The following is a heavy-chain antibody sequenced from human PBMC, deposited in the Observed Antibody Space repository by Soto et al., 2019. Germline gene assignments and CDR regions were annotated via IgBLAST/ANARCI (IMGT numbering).Heavy chain of an antibody. Sequence: GSPRLSCTVSGFTFGNYALTWVRQAPGKAPEWVGLIRSKVFNRTTEYATSVKGRFTLTRDDSKNIASLQMNSLKTEDTAVYYCTRLTNIAPYYFDYWGQGTLVTVSS. D-gene: IGHD6-13*01. CDR2: IRSKVFNRTT. J-gene: IGHJ4*02. CDR3: TRLTNIAPYYFDY. V-gene: IGHV3-49*04. CDR1: GFTFGNYA.